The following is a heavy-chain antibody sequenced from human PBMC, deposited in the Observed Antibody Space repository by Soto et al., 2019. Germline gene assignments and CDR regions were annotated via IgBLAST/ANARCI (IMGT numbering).Heavy chain of an antibody. J-gene: IGHJ4*02. D-gene: IGHD3-16*02. Sequence: WASVKVSFKASGYTFTSYGISWVRQAPGQGLEWMGWISAYNGNTNYAQKLQGRVTMTTDTSTSTAYMELRSLRSDDTAVYYCARDSNDYVWGSYRYNPYFDYWGQGTLVTVSS. CDR3: ARDSNDYVWGSYRYNPYFDY. V-gene: IGHV1-18*04. CDR1: GYTFTSYG. CDR2: ISAYNGNT.